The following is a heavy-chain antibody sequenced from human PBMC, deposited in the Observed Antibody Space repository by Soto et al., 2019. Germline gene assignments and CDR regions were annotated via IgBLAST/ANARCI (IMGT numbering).Heavy chain of an antibody. CDR2: ISAYNGNT. D-gene: IGHD5-18*01. CDR3: AQLKGYSYGPWNYGMDV. CDR1: GYTFTSYG. Sequence: QVQLVQSGAEVKKPGASVKVSCKASGYTFTSYGISWVRQAPGQGLEWMGWISAYNGNTNYAQKLQGRVTMTTDTSTSTAYMELGSLRSDDTAVYYCAQLKGYSYGPWNYGMDVWGQGTTVTVSS. J-gene: IGHJ6*02. V-gene: IGHV1-18*01.